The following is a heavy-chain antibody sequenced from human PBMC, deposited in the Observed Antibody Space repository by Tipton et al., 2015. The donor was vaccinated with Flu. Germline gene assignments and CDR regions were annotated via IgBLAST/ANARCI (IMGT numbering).Heavy chain of an antibody. J-gene: IGHJ4*02. CDR2: MSASGSS. CDR3: ARGSGSGTDVTFYF. CDR1: GGSISSSSHY. D-gene: IGHD3-10*01. Sequence: TLSLTCTVSGGSISSSSHYWGWIRQPPGKGLEWIGRMSASGSSKYKPSLKSRVTMSVDTSKNQFSLRLTSVTSADTAVYYCARGSGSGTDVTFYFWGQGTLVTVSS. V-gene: IGHV4-61*05.